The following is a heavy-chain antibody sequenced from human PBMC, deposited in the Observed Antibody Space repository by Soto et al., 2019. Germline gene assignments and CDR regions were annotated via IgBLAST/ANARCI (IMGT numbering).Heavy chain of an antibody. D-gene: IGHD6-19*01. V-gene: IGHV4-39*01. CDR2: IFYSGST. CDR3: ARRYGWLYFDY. J-gene: IGHJ4*02. CDR1: GDSISSSNYF. Sequence: SETLSLTCTVSGDSISSSNYFWGWIRQPPGKGLEWIGTIFYSGSTYYNPSLKSRVTISVDTSKNQFSLRLISVTAADTALYYCARRYGWLYFDYWGQGSMVTSP.